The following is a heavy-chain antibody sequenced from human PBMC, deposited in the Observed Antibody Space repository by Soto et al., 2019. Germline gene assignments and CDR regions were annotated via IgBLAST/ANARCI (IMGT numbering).Heavy chain of an antibody. J-gene: IGHJ4*02. CDR1: GFTFSSYG. V-gene: IGHV3-30*18. Sequence: QVQLVESGGGVVQPGRSLRLSCAASGFTFSSYGMHWVRQAPGKGLEWVAVISYDGSNKYYADSVKGRFTISRDNSKNTLYLRMNSLRAEETAVYHCAKDQGGSFDYWGQGPLVTVSS. D-gene: IGHD3-16*01. CDR2: ISYDGSNK. CDR3: AKDQGGSFDY.